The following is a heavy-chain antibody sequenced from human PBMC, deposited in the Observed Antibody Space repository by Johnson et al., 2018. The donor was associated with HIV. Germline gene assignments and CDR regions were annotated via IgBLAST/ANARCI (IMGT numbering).Heavy chain of an antibody. CDR1: GFIFSNYP. D-gene: IGHD6-13*01. CDR3: ATSTGSDSSSWYHREMAFDI. V-gene: IGHV3-64*01. J-gene: IGHJ3*02. Sequence: EQLVESGGDLVQPGKSLRLSCVASGFIFSNYPMHWVRQAPGKGLEYVSGFSGDGESTYHANSVQGRFTISSDNSKNTLCLQMGRLGAEDMAGDYCATSTGSDSSSWYHREMAFDIWGQGKMVTVSS. CDR2: FSGDGEST.